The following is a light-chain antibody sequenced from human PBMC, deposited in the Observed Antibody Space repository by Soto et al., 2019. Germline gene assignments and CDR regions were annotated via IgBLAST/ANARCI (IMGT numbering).Light chain of an antibody. J-gene: IGKJ1*01. CDR3: QQYMSSVT. Sequence: EIVLTQSPGSLSLSPGERATLSCRASQSVDSTFFAWYQKKPGQAPSLLMYGVSKRAAGIPDRFSGSGSGTDFTLTISRLEPDDFAVYYCQQYMSSVTFGQGTRVEIK. CDR1: QSVDSTF. CDR2: GVS. V-gene: IGKV3-20*01.